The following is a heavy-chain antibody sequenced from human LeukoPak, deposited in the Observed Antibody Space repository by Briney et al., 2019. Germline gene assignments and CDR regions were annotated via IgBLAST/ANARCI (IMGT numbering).Heavy chain of an antibody. CDR3: AKDGLGCTSTTCPLVH. Sequence: GASVKVSCKASGYTFTSYDINWVRQATGQGLEWMGWMNPNSGNTGYAQKFQGRVTLTRDTSISTAYMELSRLISDDTAVYYCAKDGLGCTSTTCPLVHWGQGTLVTVSS. D-gene: IGHD2-2*01. J-gene: IGHJ4*02. CDR1: GYTFTSYD. V-gene: IGHV1-8*01. CDR2: MNPNSGNT.